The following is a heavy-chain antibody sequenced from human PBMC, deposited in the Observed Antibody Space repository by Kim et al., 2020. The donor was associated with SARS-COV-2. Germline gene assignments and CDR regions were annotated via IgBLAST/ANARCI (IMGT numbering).Heavy chain of an antibody. Sequence: SETLSLTCTVSGGSISSSSYYWGWIRQPPGKGLEWIGSIYYSGSTYYHPSIKSRVTISVATTKNQFSLKLSSVTAADTAVYYCARLLLITGTDYWGQGTRVTVSS. D-gene: IGHD1-20*01. J-gene: IGHJ4*02. CDR1: GGSISSSSYY. CDR2: IYYSGST. V-gene: IGHV4-39*01. CDR3: ARLLLITGTDY.